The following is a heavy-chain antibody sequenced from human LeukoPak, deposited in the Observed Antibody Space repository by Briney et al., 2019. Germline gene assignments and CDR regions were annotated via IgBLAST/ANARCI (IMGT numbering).Heavy chain of an antibody. CDR3: ARCGGYDEPFDY. V-gene: IGHV1-8*01. CDR2: MNPNSGNT. J-gene: IGHJ4*02. Sequence: ASVKVSCKASGYTFTSYDINWVRQATGQGLEWMGWMNPNSGNTGYAQKFQGRVTMTRNTSISTAYMELSSLRSEDTAVYYCARCGGYDEPFDYWGQGTLVTVPS. D-gene: IGHD5-12*01. CDR1: GYTFTSYD.